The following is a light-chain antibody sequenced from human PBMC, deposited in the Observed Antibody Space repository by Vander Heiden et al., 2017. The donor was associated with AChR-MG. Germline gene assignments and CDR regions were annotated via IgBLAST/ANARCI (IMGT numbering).Light chain of an antibody. CDR3: CSYADSYFGVV. V-gene: IGLV2-11*01. CDR1: SSDVGGYNY. J-gene: IGLJ2*01. Sequence: QSALIQPRSVSGSPGQSVTISCTGTSSDVGGYNYVSWYQQHPGKAPKLMIYEVSKRPSRVPDHFSGSKSGNTASLTISGLQAEDEADYYCCSYADSYFGVVFGGGTKLTVL. CDR2: EVS.